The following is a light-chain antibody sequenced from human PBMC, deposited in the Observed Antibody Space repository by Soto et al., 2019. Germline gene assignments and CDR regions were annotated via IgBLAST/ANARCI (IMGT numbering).Light chain of an antibody. J-gene: IGKJ2*01. CDR3: QQYSTYPYT. CDR2: KAS. Sequence: DIQMTQSPSTLSASEGDRVTIACRASQSITNWLAWYQQKPGKAPNLLIYKASSLESGVPSRFSGSGSGTEFTLTITSLQPDDFATYYCQQYSTYPYTVGQGTKLEIK. V-gene: IGKV1-5*03. CDR1: QSITNW.